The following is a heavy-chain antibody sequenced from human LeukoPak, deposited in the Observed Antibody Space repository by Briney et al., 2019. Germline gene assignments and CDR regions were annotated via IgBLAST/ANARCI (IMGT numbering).Heavy chain of an antibody. Sequence: SETLSLTCTVSIDSINLSYFHWDWIRQPPGKGLEWIGSMYYSGSTYYNPSLKSRVTISVDTSKNQFSLKLSSVTAADTAVYYCARSSRDGYNYFDYWGQGTLVTVSS. V-gene: IGHV4-39*01. J-gene: IGHJ4*02. CDR1: IDSINLSYFH. D-gene: IGHD5-24*01. CDR3: ARSSRDGYNYFDY. CDR2: MYYSGST.